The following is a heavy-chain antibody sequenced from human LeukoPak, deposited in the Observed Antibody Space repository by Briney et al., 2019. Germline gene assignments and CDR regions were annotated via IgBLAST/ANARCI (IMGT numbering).Heavy chain of an antibody. CDR2: IYSATNI. Sequence: GGSLRLSCAASGFTFSSYAMSWVRQAPGKGLEWVSVIYSATNIYYADSVKGRFTISRHNSKDTLYLQMNSLRTDDTAMYYCARALRARTAFDIWGHGTMVTVSS. CDR1: GFTFSSYA. V-gene: IGHV3-23*05. J-gene: IGHJ3*02. D-gene: IGHD2-15*01. CDR3: ARALRARTAFDI.